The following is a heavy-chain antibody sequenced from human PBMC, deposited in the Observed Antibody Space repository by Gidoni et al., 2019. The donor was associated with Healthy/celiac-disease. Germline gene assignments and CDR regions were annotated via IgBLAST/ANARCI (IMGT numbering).Heavy chain of an antibody. CDR3: ARDLGKKYDILTGYYNGGFDY. CDR2: IWYDGSNK. V-gene: IGHV3-33*01. CDR1: GFTFSRYG. J-gene: IGHJ4*02. Sequence: QVQLVESGGGVVQPGRSLRLSLAASGFTFSRYGIPCGRQAPGKGLEGVAVIWYDGSNKYYADSVKGRFTISRDNSKNTLYLQMNSLRAEDTAVYYCARDLGKKYDILTGYYNGGFDYWGQGTLVTVSS. D-gene: IGHD3-9*01.